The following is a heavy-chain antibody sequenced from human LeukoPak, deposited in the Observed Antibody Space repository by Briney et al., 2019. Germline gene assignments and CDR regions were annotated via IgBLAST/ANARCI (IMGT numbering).Heavy chain of an antibody. D-gene: IGHD2/OR15-2a*01. CDR3: AKGAGLLYYYYYYYMDV. Sequence: PGGSLRLSCTASGSTFSSYSMTWVRQAPGKGLEWVSSISSSSDYIFYADSVKGRFTISRDNAKNSLYLQMNSLRAEDTAVYYCAKGAGLLYYYYYYYMDVWGKGTTVTVSS. CDR1: GSTFSSYS. CDR2: ISSSSDYI. J-gene: IGHJ6*03. V-gene: IGHV3-21*06.